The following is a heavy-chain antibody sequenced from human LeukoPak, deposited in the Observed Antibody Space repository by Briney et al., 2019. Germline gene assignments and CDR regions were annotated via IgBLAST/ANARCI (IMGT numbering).Heavy chain of an antibody. J-gene: IGHJ4*02. CDR3: ARDGILGSHDY. CDR2: IDSDGSST. V-gene: IGHV3-74*01. D-gene: IGHD3-3*02. Sequence: PGGSLRLSCAASGFTFSSYWMHWVRQAPGKGLVWVSRIDSDGSSTSYADSVKGRFTISRGNAKNTVFLQMNSLRADDTAVYYCARDGILGSHDYWGQGTLVTVSS. CDR1: GFTFSSYW.